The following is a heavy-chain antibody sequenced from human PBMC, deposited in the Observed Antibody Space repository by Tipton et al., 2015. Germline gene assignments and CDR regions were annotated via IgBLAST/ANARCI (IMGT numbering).Heavy chain of an antibody. D-gene: IGHD4-11*01. CDR1: GYTFTSYG. CDR3: ARGQSTHFFGP. CDR2: ISPYNANT. Sequence: QLVQSGAEVKKPGASVKVSCKTAGYTFTSYGVSWLRQAPGQGLEWMGWISPYNANTKYAQKFLGRVTMTRDTPVRTAYMELSRLRSEDTAVYYCARGQSTHFFGPWGQGTLVTVSS. V-gene: IGHV1-18*01. J-gene: IGHJ5*02.